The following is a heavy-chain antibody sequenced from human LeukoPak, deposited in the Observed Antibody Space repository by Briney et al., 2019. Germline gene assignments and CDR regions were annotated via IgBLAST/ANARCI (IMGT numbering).Heavy chain of an antibody. J-gene: IGHJ4*02. D-gene: IGHD3-3*01. Sequence: PSETLSLTCTVSGGSISSGDYYWSWIRQAPGKGLEWVANIKQDGSEKYYVDSVKSRFTISRDNAKNSLYLQMNSLRAEDTAVYYCARQDYDFWSGYYLYYFDYWGQGTLVTVSS. CDR1: GGSISSGDYY. CDR3: ARQDYDFWSGYYLYYFDY. CDR2: IKQDGSEK. V-gene: IGHV3-7*01.